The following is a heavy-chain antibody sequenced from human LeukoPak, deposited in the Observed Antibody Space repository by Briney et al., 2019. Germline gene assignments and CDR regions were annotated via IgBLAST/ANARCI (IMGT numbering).Heavy chain of an antibody. CDR3: ARGRGYSYGYFDY. Sequence: SETLSLTCTVSGGSISSYYWSWIPQPPGKGLEWIGYIYYSGGTNYNPSLKSRVTISVDTSKNQFSLKLSSVTAADTAVYYCARGRGYSYGYFDYWGQGTLVTVSS. V-gene: IGHV4-59*01. CDR1: GGSISSYY. D-gene: IGHD5-18*01. J-gene: IGHJ4*02. CDR2: IYYSGGT.